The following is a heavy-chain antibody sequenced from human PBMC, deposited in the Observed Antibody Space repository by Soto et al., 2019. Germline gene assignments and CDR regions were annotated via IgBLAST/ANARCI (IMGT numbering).Heavy chain of an antibody. D-gene: IGHD3-3*01. CDR2: IIPILGIA. J-gene: IGHJ4*02. CDR1: GGTFSSYT. V-gene: IGHV1-69*08. CDR3: AREESPDYYFDY. Sequence: QVQLVQSGAEVKKPGSSVKVSCKASGGTFSSYTISWVRQAPGQGLEWMGRIIPILGIANYAQKFQGRVTITADKSTSTAYRELSSLRSEDTAVYYCAREESPDYYFDYWGQGTLVTVSS.